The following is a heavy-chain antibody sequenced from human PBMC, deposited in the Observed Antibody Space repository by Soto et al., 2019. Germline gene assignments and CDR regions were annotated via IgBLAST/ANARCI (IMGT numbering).Heavy chain of an antibody. J-gene: IGHJ5*02. CDR2: INVGNGNT. D-gene: IGHD6-19*01. CDR1: GYTYISYS. V-gene: IGHV1-3*01. Sequence: ASVKVSCKASGYTYISYSMHLVRQAPGQRLEWMGWINVGNGNTKYSQNFQGRVTINQDTSASTAYMELSSLTSEDTAVYYCAREKWGSGSRWLDPWGQGTLVTVSS. CDR3: AREKWGSGSRWLDP.